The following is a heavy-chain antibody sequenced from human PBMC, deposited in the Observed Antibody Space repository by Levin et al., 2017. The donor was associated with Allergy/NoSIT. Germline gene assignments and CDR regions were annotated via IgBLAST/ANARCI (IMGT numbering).Heavy chain of an antibody. V-gene: IGHV3-23*01. D-gene: IGHD1-26*01. Sequence: GGSLRLSCAASGFTFSNYAMSWVRQAPGKGLDWVSVITGSASDTFHADSVKGRFTIHRDNSKNTLYLQMNSLTAEDTAVYYCAKTSGSNWAFDVWGQGTMVTVSS. J-gene: IGHJ3*01. CDR3: AKTSGSNWAFDV. CDR1: GFTFSNYA. CDR2: ITGSASDT.